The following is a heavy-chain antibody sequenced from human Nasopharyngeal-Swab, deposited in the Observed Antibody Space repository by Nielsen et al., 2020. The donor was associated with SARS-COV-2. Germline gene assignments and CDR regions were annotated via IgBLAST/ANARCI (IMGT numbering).Heavy chain of an antibody. CDR3: AKGGYCSSTSCYIDY. D-gene: IGHD2-2*02. CDR1: GFTFSSYA. CDR2: ISGSGGST. V-gene: IGHV3-23*01. Sequence: GSLRLSCAASGFTFSSYAMSWVRQAPGKGLEWVSAISGSGGSTYYADSVEGRFTISRDNSKNTLYLQMNSLRAEDTAVYYCAKGGYCSSTSCYIDYWGQGTLVTVSS. J-gene: IGHJ4*02.